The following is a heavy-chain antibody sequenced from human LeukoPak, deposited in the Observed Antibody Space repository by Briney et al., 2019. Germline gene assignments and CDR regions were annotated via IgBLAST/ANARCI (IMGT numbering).Heavy chain of an antibody. Sequence: TSETLPLTCTVSGGSISSSSYYWGWIRQPPGKGLEWIGSIYYSGSTYYNPSLKSRVTISVDTSKNQFSLKLSSVTAADTAVYYCARGWRVMAAAGRMNWFDPWGQGTLVTVSS. CDR2: IYYSGST. CDR1: GGSISSSSYY. V-gene: IGHV4-39*07. J-gene: IGHJ5*02. D-gene: IGHD6-13*01. CDR3: ARGWRVMAAAGRMNWFDP.